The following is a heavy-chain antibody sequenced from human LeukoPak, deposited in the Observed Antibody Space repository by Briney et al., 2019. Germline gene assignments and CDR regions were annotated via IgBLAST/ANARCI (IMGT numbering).Heavy chain of an antibody. CDR3: ARELSGSSSRHFDY. CDR2: ISNNGGYT. CDR1: GFTFSSSA. V-gene: IGHV3-23*01. Sequence: GGSLRLSCAASGFTFSSSAMSWVRQAPGKGLEWVSAISNNGGYTYYADSVKGRFTISRDNAKDTLYLQMNSLRAEDTAVYYCARELSGSSSRHFDYRGQGTLVTVSS. D-gene: IGHD2-15*01. J-gene: IGHJ4*02.